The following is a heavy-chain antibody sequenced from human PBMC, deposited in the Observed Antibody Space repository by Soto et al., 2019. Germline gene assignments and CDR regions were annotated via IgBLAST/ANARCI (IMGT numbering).Heavy chain of an antibody. CDR2: IIPIFGTA. D-gene: IGHD3-10*01. CDR1: GGTFSSYA. CDR3: ARDLHMVRGVIIGYYYYGMDV. J-gene: IGHJ6*02. Sequence: SVKVSCKASGGTFSSYAISWVRQAPGQGLEWMGGIIPIFGTANYAQKFQGRVTITADESTSTAYMELSSLRSEDTAVYYCARDLHMVRGVIIGYYYYGMDVWGQGTTGTVSS. V-gene: IGHV1-69*13.